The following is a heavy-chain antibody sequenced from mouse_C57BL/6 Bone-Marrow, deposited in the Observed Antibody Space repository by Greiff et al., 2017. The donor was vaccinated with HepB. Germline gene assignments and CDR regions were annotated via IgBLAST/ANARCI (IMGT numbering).Heavy chain of an antibody. CDR3: ATDVGVDY. Sequence: QVQLQQPGAELVRPGTSVKLSCKASGYTFTSYWMHWVKQRPGQGLEWIGVIDPSDSYTNYNQKFKGKATLTVDTSSSTAYMQLSSLTSEDSAVYYFATDVGVDYWGQGTTLTVSS. CDR1: GYTFTSYW. CDR2: IDPSDSYT. J-gene: IGHJ2*01. D-gene: IGHD3-3*01. V-gene: IGHV1-59*01.